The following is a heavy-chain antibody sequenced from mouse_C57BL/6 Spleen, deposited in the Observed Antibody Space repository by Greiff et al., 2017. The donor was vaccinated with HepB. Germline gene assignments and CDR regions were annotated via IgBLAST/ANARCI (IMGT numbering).Heavy chain of an antibody. CDR3: ARGGMAGFDY. Sequence: ESGPGLVKPSQSLSLTCSVTGYSITSGYYWNWIRQFPGNKLEWMGYISYDGSNNYNPSLKNRSSITRDTSKNQFFLKLNSVTTEDTATYYCARGGMAGFDYWGQGTTLTVSS. CDR2: ISYDGSN. V-gene: IGHV3-6*01. CDR1: GYSITSGYY. J-gene: IGHJ2*01. D-gene: IGHD2-10*02.